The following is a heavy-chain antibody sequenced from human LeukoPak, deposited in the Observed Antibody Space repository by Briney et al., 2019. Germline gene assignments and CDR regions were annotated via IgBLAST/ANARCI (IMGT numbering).Heavy chain of an antibody. Sequence: GGSLRLSCAASGFTFSGYAMSWVRQAPGKGLEWVSAISGSGGSTYYADSVKGRFTISRDNSKNTLYLQMNSLRAEDTAVYYCAKFETDYGGNSGHEYFQHWGQGTLVTVSS. D-gene: IGHD4-23*01. CDR1: GFTFSGYA. CDR2: ISGSGGST. V-gene: IGHV3-23*01. J-gene: IGHJ1*01. CDR3: AKFETDYGGNSGHEYFQH.